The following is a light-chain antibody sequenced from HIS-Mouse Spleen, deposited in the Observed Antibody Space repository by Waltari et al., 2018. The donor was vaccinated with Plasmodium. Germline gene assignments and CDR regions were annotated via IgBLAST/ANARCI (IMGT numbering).Light chain of an antibody. CDR2: EVS. V-gene: IGLV2-8*01. Sequence: QSALTQPPSASGSPGQSVTISCTGTSSDVGGYNYVSWYQQHPGKAPKHMIYEVSKRPSGVPDRFSGSKSGNTASLTVSGLQAEDEADYYCSSYAGSNWVFGGGTKLTVL. CDR3: SSYAGSNWV. CDR1: SSDVGGYNY. J-gene: IGLJ3*02.